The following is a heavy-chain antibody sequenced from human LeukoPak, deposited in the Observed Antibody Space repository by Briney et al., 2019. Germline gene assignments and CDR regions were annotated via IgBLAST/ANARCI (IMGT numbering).Heavy chain of an antibody. CDR3: ARYQTGTMFAV. D-gene: IGHD1/OR15-1a*01. CDR1: GGSFSGYY. CDR2: IKHSGSS. Sequence: SETLSLTCAVYGGSFSGYYWSWIRQPPGKGLEWIGEIKHSGSSNYNPSLKSRVTISLETSKNQFSLKLSSVTAADTAIYYCARYQTGTMFAVWGQGTLVTISS. V-gene: IGHV4-34*01. J-gene: IGHJ4*02.